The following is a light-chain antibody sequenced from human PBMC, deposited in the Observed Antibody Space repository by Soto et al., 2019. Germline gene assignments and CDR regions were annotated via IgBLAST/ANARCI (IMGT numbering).Light chain of an antibody. CDR2: WAS. CDR3: QQYYNAPLT. Sequence: DIVMTQSPDSLAVSLGERATINCKSSQSLFSDSNNKNFLAWYQRKPGQPPKLLFSWASSWASGVPDRFSGSGSGTDFTLTIVTLQAEDVAVYYCQQYYNAPLTFGGGTNVEVK. V-gene: IGKV4-1*01. CDR1: QSLFSDSNNKNF. J-gene: IGKJ4*01.